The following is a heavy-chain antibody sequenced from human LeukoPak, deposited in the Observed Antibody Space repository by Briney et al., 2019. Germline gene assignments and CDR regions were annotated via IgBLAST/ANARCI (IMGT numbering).Heavy chain of an antibody. V-gene: IGHV3-15*01. D-gene: IGHD3-3*01. J-gene: IGHJ4*02. CDR1: GFTFSNAW. CDR3: ARDHDFWSGYYCFDY. CDR2: IKSKTDGGTT. Sequence: GGSLRLSCAASGFTFSNAWMSWVRQAPGKGLEWVGRIKSKTDGGTTDYAAPVKGRFTISRDDSKNTLYLQMNSLKTEDTAVYYCARDHDFWSGYYCFDYWGQGTLVTVSS.